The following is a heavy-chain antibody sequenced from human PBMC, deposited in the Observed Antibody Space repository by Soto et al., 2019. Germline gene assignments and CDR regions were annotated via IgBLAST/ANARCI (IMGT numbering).Heavy chain of an antibody. V-gene: IGHV4-59*02. CDR1: GGSVSTDF. CDR2: SYYSGGT. Sequence: SSETLSLTCTVSGGSVSTDFWTWIRQPPGKGLEWIGYSYYSGGTNSKPPLQSRVTILVDRSKNQFSLKMTSVTAADTAVYYCARLTVGAEFYFDHWGQGILVTVSS. CDR3: ARLTVGAEFYFDH. D-gene: IGHD1-26*01. J-gene: IGHJ4*02.